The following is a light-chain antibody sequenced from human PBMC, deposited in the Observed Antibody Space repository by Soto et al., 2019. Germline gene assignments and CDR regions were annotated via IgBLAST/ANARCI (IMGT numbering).Light chain of an antibody. Sequence: EIVMTQSPATLSVSPGERATLSCRASQRVSTNLAWYQQKPGQAPKLLIYGASTRATGIPARFSGRGSGTEFTLTISSLQSEDCAVYYCQQCNDWPHTFGQGTQLDIK. J-gene: IGKJ2*01. V-gene: IGKV3-15*01. CDR2: GAS. CDR3: QQCNDWPHT. CDR1: QRVSTN.